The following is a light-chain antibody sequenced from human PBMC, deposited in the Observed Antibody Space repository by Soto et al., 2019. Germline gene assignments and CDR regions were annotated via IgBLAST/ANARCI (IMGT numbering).Light chain of an antibody. V-gene: IGLV1-51*01. Sequence: QSVLTQPPSVSAARGQKVTISCSGSYSNIGNNYLSWYQQLPGTVPKLLIYDDNKRPSGIPDRFSASKSDTSATLDITGLQTGDEAYYYCGRWDVSLSAGVFGGGTKLTVL. CDR3: GRWDVSLSAGV. J-gene: IGLJ3*02. CDR2: DDN. CDR1: YSNIGNNY.